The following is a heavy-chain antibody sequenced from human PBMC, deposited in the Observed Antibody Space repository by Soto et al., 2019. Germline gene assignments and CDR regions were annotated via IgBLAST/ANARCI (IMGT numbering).Heavy chain of an antibody. Sequence: VGSLRLACAASGFTVSSNYMSWVRQAPGKGLEWVSVIYSGGSTYYADSVKGRFTISRDNSKNTLYLQMNSLRAEDTAVYYCASTQQLAEYYYYGMDVWGQGTTVTVSS. V-gene: IGHV3-53*01. CDR2: IYSGGST. J-gene: IGHJ6*02. CDR1: GFTVSSNY. D-gene: IGHD6-13*01. CDR3: ASTQQLAEYYYYGMDV.